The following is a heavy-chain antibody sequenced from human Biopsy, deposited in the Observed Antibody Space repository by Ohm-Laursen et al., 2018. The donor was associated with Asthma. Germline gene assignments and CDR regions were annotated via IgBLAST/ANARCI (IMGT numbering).Heavy chain of an antibody. D-gene: IGHD5-18*01. Sequence: PSQTLSLTRKVSGGPIHSDHWGRHPPSPGEGPGGVCYIPNSGNTNYNPSLKSRVTISLDTSKNHFLLRLSFVTAADTAVYFCARGQGRGIQLWSLDPWGQGILVTVSS. CDR2: IPNSGNT. J-gene: IGHJ5*02. CDR1: GGPIHSDH. CDR3: ARGQGRGIQLWSLDP. V-gene: IGHV4-59*01.